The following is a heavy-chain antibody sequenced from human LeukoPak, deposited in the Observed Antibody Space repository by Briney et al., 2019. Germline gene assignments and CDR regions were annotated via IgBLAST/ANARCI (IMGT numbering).Heavy chain of an antibody. V-gene: IGHV3-23*01. D-gene: IGHD6-19*01. CDR2: ISGSGGST. CDR3: AKVLAVAPDFDY. Sequence: GGSLRLSCAASGFTFISYAMSWVRQAPGKGLGWVSAISGSGGSTYYADSVKGRCTISRDNSKNTLYLQMNSLRAEDTAVYYCAKVLAVAPDFDYWGQGTLVTVSS. CDR1: GFTFISYA. J-gene: IGHJ4*02.